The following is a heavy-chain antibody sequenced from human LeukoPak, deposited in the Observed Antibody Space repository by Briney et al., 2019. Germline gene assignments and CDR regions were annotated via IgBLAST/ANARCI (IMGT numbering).Heavy chain of an antibody. J-gene: IGHJ4*02. Sequence: GGTLRLSCAGSGFPFSIYGMNWVRQAPGKGLEWVSAISGSGGSTYYADSVKGRFTISRDNSKNTLYLQMNSLRAEDTAVYYCAKGHSYYGSGSYYLWWGQGTLVTVSS. CDR1: GFPFSIYG. D-gene: IGHD3-10*01. CDR2: ISGSGGST. CDR3: AKGHSYYGSGSYYLW. V-gene: IGHV3-23*01.